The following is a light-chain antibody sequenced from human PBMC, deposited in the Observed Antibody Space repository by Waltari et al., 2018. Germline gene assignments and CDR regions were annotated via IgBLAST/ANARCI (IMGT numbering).Light chain of an antibody. CDR2: KVS. V-gene: IGKV2-30*01. Sequence: DVGVTQSPLSLSVTLGQQASISCRSSQSLVYTDGISYLNWFHQRPGQAPRRLISKVSSRDSVFPDRLSGSGSGTDFTLMISSVDADDVGVYFCMQATHWPVTFGQGTRLEIK. CDR1: QSLVYTDGISY. J-gene: IGKJ5*01. CDR3: MQATHWPVT.